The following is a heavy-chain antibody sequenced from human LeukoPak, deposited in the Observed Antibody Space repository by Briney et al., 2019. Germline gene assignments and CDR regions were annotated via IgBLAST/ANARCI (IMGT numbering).Heavy chain of an antibody. CDR1: GFTFSSYT. CDR3: AKGVAGTLYYFGY. V-gene: IGHV3-23*01. D-gene: IGHD6-19*01. J-gene: IGHJ4*02. CDR2: VSGSGGST. Sequence: GGSLRLSCAASGFTFSSYTMNWVRQAPGKGLEWVSAVSGSGGSTSYADSVKGRFTISRDNSQNTLYLQMNSLRAEDTAVYYCAKGVAGTLYYFGYWGQGTLVTVSS.